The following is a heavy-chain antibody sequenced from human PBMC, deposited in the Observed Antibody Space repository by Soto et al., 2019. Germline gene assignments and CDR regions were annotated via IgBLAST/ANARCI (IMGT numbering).Heavy chain of an antibody. D-gene: IGHD1-26*01. CDR1: GFAFNNYA. V-gene: IGHV3-23*04. J-gene: IGHJ4*02. Sequence: EVHLVGSGGGLIQPGGSLRLSCAASGFAFNNYAMSWVRQVPGKGLEWVSAISGGGGSTFYADSVQGRFTISRDNSKNTLSLQKNSLRAEDTAVYFCAKETMVVVGGLADFWGQGTLVTVSP. CDR3: AKETMVVVGGLADF. CDR2: ISGGGGST.